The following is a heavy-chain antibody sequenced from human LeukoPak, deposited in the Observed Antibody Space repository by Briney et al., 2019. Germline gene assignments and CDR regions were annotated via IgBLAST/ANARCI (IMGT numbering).Heavy chain of an antibody. V-gene: IGHV4-61*02. Sequence: PSETLSLTCSVSGGSISSGSYYWSWIRQPAGKGLEWIGRIYTSGSTNYNPSLKSRVTISVDTSKNQFSLKLSSVTAADTAVYYCARDDYGDYGGAFDIWGQGTMVTVSS. D-gene: IGHD4-17*01. J-gene: IGHJ3*02. CDR1: GGSISSGSYY. CDR3: ARDDYGDYGGAFDI. CDR2: IYTSGST.